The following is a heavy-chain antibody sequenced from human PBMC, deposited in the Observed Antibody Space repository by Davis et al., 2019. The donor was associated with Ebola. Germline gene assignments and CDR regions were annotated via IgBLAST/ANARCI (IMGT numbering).Heavy chain of an antibody. Sequence: SVKVSCKASGYTFTSYGISWVRQAPGQGLEWMGGIIPIFGTANYAQKFQGRVTITADESTSTAYMELSSLRSEDTAVYYCATIHRDGYNFDYWGQGTLVTVSS. D-gene: IGHD5-24*01. J-gene: IGHJ4*02. CDR3: ATIHRDGYNFDY. CDR2: IIPIFGTA. V-gene: IGHV1-69*13. CDR1: GYTFTSYG.